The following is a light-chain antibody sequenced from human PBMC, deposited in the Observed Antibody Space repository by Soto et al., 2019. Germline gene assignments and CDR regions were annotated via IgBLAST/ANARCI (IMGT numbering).Light chain of an antibody. CDR1: QSISSW. CDR2: KAS. CDR3: QQYSANWS. V-gene: IGKV1-5*03. J-gene: IGKJ1*01. Sequence: DIQMTQSPSTLSASVGDRVIITCRASQSISSWLAWYQQKPGTAPKLLIYKASTLQSGVPSRFSGSGSGTEFTLTISSLQPDDSATYYCQQYSANWSFGQGTKVEIK.